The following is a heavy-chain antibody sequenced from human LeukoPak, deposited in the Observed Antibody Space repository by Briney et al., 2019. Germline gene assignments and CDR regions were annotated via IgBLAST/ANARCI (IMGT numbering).Heavy chain of an antibody. J-gene: IGHJ4*02. CDR3: ARDDGSGSYYCDY. V-gene: IGHV3-21*01. D-gene: IGHD3-10*01. CDR2: ISSSSSYI. Sequence: GGSLRLSCAASGFTFSSYSMNWVRQAPGKGLEWVLSISSSSSYIYYADSVKGRFTISRDNAKNSLYLQMNSLRAEDTAVYYCARDDGSGSYYCDYWGQGTLVTVSS. CDR1: GFTFSSYS.